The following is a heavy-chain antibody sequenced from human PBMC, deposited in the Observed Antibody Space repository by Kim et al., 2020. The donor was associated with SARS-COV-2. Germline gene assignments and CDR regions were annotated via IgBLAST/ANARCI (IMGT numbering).Heavy chain of an antibody. CDR1: GYTFTGYY. D-gene: IGHD3-9*01. J-gene: IGHJ6*01. V-gene: IGHV1-2*04. CDR2: INPNSGGT. Sequence: ASVKVSCKASGYTFTGYYMHWVRQAPGQGLEWMGWINPNSGGTNYAQKFQGWVTMTRDTSISTAYMELSRLRSDDTAVYYCAREERYYDILTGYYKPKSYDYYNGMDGWGQGTTVTVSS. CDR3: AREERYYDILTGYYKPKSYDYYNGMDG.